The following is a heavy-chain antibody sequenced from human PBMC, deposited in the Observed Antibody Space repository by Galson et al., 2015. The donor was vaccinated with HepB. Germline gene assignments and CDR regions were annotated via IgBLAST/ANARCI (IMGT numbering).Heavy chain of an antibody. Sequence: SVKVSCKASGGTFSSYAISWVRQAPGQGLEWMGGIIPIFGTANYAQKFQGRVTITADESTSTAYMELSSLRSEDTAVYYCARAAWMVRGPSLYYYYGMDVWGQGTTVTVSS. CDR3: ARAAWMVRGPSLYYYYGMDV. D-gene: IGHD3-10*01. J-gene: IGHJ6*02. CDR2: IIPIFGTA. CDR1: GGTFSSYA. V-gene: IGHV1-69*13.